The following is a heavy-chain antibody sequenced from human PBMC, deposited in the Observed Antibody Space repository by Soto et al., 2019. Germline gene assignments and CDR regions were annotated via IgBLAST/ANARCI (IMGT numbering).Heavy chain of an antibody. CDR2: ILYDGTNK. V-gene: IGHV3-33*01. J-gene: IGHJ4*02. CDR1: GSPFSGYG. D-gene: IGHD2-2*01. CDR3: ARDGPAGGTSRALSDY. Sequence: GGSLRLSCATSGSPFSGYGMHWVRQAPGKGLEWVAVILYDGTNKYYADSVKGRFTVSRDNSNSTLFLQMNSLRAEDTAVYYCARDGPAGGTSRALSDYWGQGTLVTVSS.